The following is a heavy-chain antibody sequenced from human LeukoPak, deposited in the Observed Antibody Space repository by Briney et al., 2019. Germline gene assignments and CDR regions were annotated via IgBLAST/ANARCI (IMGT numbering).Heavy chain of an antibody. J-gene: IGHJ4*02. CDR3: AKDRDAGSRIPFDY. CDR1: GFILSSYA. V-gene: IGHV3-23*01. CDR2: ITASGGST. Sequence: GGSLRLFCAASGFILSSYAMSWVRQAPGKGLEWVSAITASGGSTYYGDSVKGRFTISRDNSKSTLYLQRNSLRVEDTALYYCAKDRDAGSRIPFDYWGQGTLVSVSS. D-gene: IGHD2-15*01.